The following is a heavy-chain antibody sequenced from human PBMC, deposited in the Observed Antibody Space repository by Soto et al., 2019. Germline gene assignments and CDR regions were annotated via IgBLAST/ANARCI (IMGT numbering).Heavy chain of an antibody. CDR1: GHTFTSYA. CDR3: ERRGYSSSWYYYYYYGMDV. Sequence: GASAKASCKDPGHTFTSYAINWVRQANGQGLEWMGWMNPNSGNTGYAQKFQGRVTMTRNTSISTAYMELSSLRSEDTAVYYCERRGYSSSWYYYYYYGMDVWGQGTTVTVS. V-gene: IGHV1-8*01. D-gene: IGHD6-13*01. J-gene: IGHJ6*02. CDR2: MNPNSGNT.